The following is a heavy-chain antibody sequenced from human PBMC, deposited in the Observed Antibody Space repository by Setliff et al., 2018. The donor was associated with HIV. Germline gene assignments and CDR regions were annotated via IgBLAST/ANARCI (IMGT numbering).Heavy chain of an antibody. CDR2: ISGSGAST. CDR3: AKDHHALYIAVAGTPYK. CDR1: GFTFSSYW. Sequence: GGSLRLSCEASGFTFSSYWMHWVRQAPGKGLVWVSVISGSGASTFYADSVKGRFTIARDNSKNTVSLQMNSLTAEDTAKYFCAKDHHALYIAVAGTPYKWGQGTLVTVSS. J-gene: IGHJ1*01. V-gene: IGHV3-23*01. D-gene: IGHD6-19*01.